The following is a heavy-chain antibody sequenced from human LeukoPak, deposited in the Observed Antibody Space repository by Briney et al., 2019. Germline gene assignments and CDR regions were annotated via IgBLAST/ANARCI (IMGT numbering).Heavy chain of an antibody. J-gene: IGHJ5*02. CDR1: GYIFISYG. D-gene: IGHD2-15*01. CDR2: ISAYNGNT. CDR3: ARDVPCSGGSCYSYNWFDP. Sequence: ASVKVSCKASGYIFISYGISWVRQAPGQGLEWMGWISAYNGNTNYAQNLQGRVTMTTDTSTSTAYMELRSLRSDDTAVYYCARDVPCSGGSCYSYNWFDPWGQGTLVTVSS. V-gene: IGHV1-18*01.